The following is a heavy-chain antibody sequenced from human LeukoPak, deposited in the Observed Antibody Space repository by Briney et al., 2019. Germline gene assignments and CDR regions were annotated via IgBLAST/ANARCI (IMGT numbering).Heavy chain of an antibody. Sequence: GGSLRLSCAASGFTFNSYGMNWVRQAPGKGLEWVSFISSRSSTIYYADSVKGRFTISRDNAKNSLYLQMNSPRAEDTAVCYCARDDSNYGGYWGQGTLVTVSS. V-gene: IGHV3-48*01. CDR3: ARDDSNYGGY. D-gene: IGHD4-11*01. CDR1: GFTFNSYG. J-gene: IGHJ4*02. CDR2: ISSRSSTI.